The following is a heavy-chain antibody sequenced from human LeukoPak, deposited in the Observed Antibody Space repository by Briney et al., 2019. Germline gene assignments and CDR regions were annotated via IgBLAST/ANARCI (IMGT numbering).Heavy chain of an antibody. J-gene: IGHJ6*03. V-gene: IGHV3-7*01. D-gene: IGHD4-17*01. CDR1: GFTFSSYW. CDR3: ARRTTVTTDYYYYMDV. CDR2: IKKDGSEK. Sequence: GGSLRLSCAASGFTFSSYWMSWVRQAPGKGLEWVANIKKDGSEKYYVDSVKGRSTISRDNAKTSLYLQMNSLRAEDTAVYYCARRTTVTTDYYYYMDVWGKGTTVTVSS.